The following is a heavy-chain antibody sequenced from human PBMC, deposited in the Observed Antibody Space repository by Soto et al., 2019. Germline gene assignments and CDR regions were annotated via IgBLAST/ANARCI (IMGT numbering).Heavy chain of an antibody. Sequence: ASVKVSCKASGYTFTSYAMHWVRQAPGQRLEWMGWINAGNGNTKYSQKFQGRVTITRDTSASTAYMELSSLRSEDTAVYYCARYVSIAARRFDYWGQGTLVTVSS. CDR2: INAGNGNT. D-gene: IGHD6-6*01. J-gene: IGHJ4*02. CDR1: GYTFTSYA. V-gene: IGHV1-3*01. CDR3: ARYVSIAARRFDY.